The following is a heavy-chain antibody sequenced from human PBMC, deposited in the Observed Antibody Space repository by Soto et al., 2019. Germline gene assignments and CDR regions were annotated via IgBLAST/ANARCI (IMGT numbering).Heavy chain of an antibody. CDR1: GTSISSYY. J-gene: IGHJ4*02. V-gene: IGHV4-59*01. Sequence: LSLTCTVSGTSISSYYWSWFRQPPGKGLEWIANIHYSGTTNYNPSLASRVTLSVDTSKNQFSLKMTSVTAADRAMYFCARYNSYAIDYWGRGTLVTVSS. CDR2: IHYSGTT. CDR3: ARYNSYAIDY. D-gene: IGHD2-8*01.